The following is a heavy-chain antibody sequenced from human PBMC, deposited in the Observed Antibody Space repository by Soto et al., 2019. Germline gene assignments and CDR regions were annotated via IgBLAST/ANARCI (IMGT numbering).Heavy chain of an antibody. CDR1: GGTFSSSA. CDR3: ARSETAGHRGFDI. D-gene: IGHD6-19*01. V-gene: IGHV1-69*06. CDR2: IIPTFGTA. Sequence: QVQLVQSGAEMREPGSSVKVSCKASGGTFSSSAINWLRQAPGQGPEWMGGIIPTFGTANYIEKFRVRVTINADTSTSTAYMEVSSLTSEDTAMYFCARSETAGHRGFDIWGQGTMVTVSS. J-gene: IGHJ3*02.